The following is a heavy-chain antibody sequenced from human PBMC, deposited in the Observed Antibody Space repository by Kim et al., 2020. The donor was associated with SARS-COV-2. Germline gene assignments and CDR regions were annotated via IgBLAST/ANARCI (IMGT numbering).Heavy chain of an antibody. D-gene: IGHD4-17*01. CDR1: GFTFSTYA. CDR2: ISSGGGTT. CDR3: AKWTQTTPYYFDY. Sequence: GGSLRLSCVASGFTFSTYAMNWVRQAPGKGLDWVSAISSGGGTTYYTNSVKGRFTISRDNSKNTLYLQMNSLRAEDTAVYYCAKWTQTTPYYFDYWGHGTLVTVSS. J-gene: IGHJ4*01. V-gene: IGHV3-23*01.